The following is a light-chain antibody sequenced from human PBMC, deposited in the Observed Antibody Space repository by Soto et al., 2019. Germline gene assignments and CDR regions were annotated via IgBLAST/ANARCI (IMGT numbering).Light chain of an antibody. V-gene: IGKV3-20*01. J-gene: IGKJ5*01. CDR1: QSVNSNY. CDR3: QHYGNSPIT. CDR2: GAS. Sequence: EIVLTQSPGTLSLSPGERATLSCRASQSVNSNYLALYQQIPGQAPRLLIYGASSRATGIPDRFSGSGSGTDFSLTISRLEPEDFAVYYCQHYGNSPITFGQGTRLEIK.